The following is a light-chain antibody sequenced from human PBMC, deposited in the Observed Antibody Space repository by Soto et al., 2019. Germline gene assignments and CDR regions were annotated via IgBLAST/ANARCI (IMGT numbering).Light chain of an antibody. CDR2: AAS. CDR3: QKYNSAPRT. J-gene: IGKJ1*01. CDR1: QGIIDY. Sequence: DIQMTQSPSSLAASVGDRVTITCRASQGIIDYLAWYQQKPGKAPKLLIYAASTLQSGVPSRFSGSGAGTDFPITITSLQPEDVATYYCQKYNSAPRTFGQGTKVEIK. V-gene: IGKV1-27*01.